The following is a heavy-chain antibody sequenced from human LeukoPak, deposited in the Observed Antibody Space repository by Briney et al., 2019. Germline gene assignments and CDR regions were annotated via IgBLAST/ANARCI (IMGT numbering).Heavy chain of an antibody. CDR2: ISGSGGST. J-gene: IGHJ4*02. V-gene: IGHV3-23*01. D-gene: IGHD5-12*01. Sequence: GGSLRLSCAASGFTFSSYAMRWVRQAPGKARVWVSAISGSGGSTHYADSVKGRFTISRDNSKNTLYLQMNSLRAEDTAVYYCAKDITGRIVATWVDYWGQGTLVTVSS. CDR3: AKDITGRIVATWVDY. CDR1: GFTFSSYA.